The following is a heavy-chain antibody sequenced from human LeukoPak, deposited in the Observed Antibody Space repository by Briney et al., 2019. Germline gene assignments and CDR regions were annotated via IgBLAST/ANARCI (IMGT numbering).Heavy chain of an antibody. Sequence: GGSLRLSCAASGFTFSSYAMHWVRQAPGKGLEWVSVIYSGGSTYYADSVKGRFTISRDNSKNTLYLQMNSLRAEDTAVYYCARAITAAGPHSSDAFDIWGQGTMVTVSS. V-gene: IGHV3-53*01. CDR3: ARAITAAGPHSSDAFDI. CDR2: IYSGGST. D-gene: IGHD6-13*01. J-gene: IGHJ3*02. CDR1: GFTFSSYA.